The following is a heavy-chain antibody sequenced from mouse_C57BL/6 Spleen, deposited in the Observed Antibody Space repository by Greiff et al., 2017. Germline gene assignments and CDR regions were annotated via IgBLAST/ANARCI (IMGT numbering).Heavy chain of an antibody. CDR3: ARSANWDFYAMDY. Sequence: QVQLKQSGAELAKPGASVKLSCKASGYTFTSYWMHWVKQRPGQGLEWIGYINPSSGYTKYNQKFKDKATLTADKSSSTAYMQLSSLTYEDSAVYYCARSANWDFYAMDYWGQGTSVTVSS. V-gene: IGHV1-7*01. J-gene: IGHJ4*01. CDR2: INPSSGYT. CDR1: GYTFTSYW. D-gene: IGHD4-1*01.